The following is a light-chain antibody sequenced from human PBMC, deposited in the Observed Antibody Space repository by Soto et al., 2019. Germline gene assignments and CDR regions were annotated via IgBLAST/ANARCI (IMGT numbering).Light chain of an antibody. J-gene: IGKJ1*01. CDR2: GAS. V-gene: IGKV3-20*01. CDR3: QQYGRSPWT. Sequence: ETVLTQSPGTLSLSPGERATLSCRARQTIRSNYLAWYRQTPGQAPRRLIYGASNRATGIADRFSGSGSGTGFTLIISRLEAEDFALYYCQQYGRSPWTFGQGTKVEIK. CDR1: QTIRSNY.